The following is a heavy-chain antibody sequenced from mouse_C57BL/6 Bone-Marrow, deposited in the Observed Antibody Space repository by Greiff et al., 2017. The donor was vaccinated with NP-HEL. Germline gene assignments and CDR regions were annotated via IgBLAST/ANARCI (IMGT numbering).Heavy chain of an antibody. J-gene: IGHJ3*01. CDR1: GFSLSTSGMG. CDR3: ARGDYYYGSSSWFAY. CDR2: IYWDDDK. Sequence: QVQLKESGPGILQSSQTLSLTCSFSGFSLSTSGMGVSWIRQPSGKGLEWLAHIYWDDDKRYNPSLKSRLTISTDTSRNQVFLKITSVDTADTATYYCARGDYYYGSSSWFAYWGQGTLVTVSA. D-gene: IGHD1-1*01. V-gene: IGHV8-12*01.